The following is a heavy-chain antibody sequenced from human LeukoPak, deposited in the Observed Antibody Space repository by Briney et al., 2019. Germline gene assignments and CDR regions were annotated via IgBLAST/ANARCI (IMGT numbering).Heavy chain of an antibody. J-gene: IGHJ4*02. CDR3: ARDNALVVTLDY. V-gene: IGHV1-69*05. CDR2: IIPIFGTA. CDR1: RGTFSSYA. D-gene: IGHD2-21*02. Sequence: SVKVSCKASRGTFSSYAISWVRQVPGQGLEWMGGIIPIFGTANYAQKPQGRVTMTTDTSTSTAYMELRSLRSDDTAIYYCARDNALVVTLDYWGQGTLVTVSS.